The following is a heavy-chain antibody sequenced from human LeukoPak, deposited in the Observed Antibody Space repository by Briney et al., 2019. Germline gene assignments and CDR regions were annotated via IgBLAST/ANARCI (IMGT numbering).Heavy chain of an antibody. V-gene: IGHV4-34*01. CDR3: ARRTYRRAFDI. CDR2: INHSGST. D-gene: IGHD2-2*01. CDR1: GFSFSKHG. Sequence: GSLRLSCEGSGFSFSKHGLNWIRQPPGKGLEWIGEINHSGSTNYNPSLKSRVTISVDTSKNQFSLKLSSVTAADTAVYYCARRTYRRAFDIWGQGTMVTVSS. J-gene: IGHJ3*02.